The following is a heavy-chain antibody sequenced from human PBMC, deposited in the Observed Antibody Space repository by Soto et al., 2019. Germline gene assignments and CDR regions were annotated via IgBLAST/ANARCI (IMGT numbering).Heavy chain of an antibody. D-gene: IGHD7-27*01. CDR1: GGTFSGHA. CDR3: ARGPNWGYRFDS. V-gene: IGHV1-69*06. J-gene: IGHJ4*02. CDR2: LIPLFGTT. Sequence: QVQLVQSGAEVKKPGSSVKVSCEASGGTFSGHAISWVRQAPGQGPEWMGGLIPLFGTTQHAQNFQDRLTITADKATSTAYMALTSLRFDDTAIYYCARGPNWGYRFDSWGQGTLVTVSS.